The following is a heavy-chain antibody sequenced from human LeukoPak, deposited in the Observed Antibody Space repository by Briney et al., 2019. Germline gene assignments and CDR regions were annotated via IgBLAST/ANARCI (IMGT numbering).Heavy chain of an antibody. CDR1: GYTLTELS. Sequence: ASVKVSCKVSGYTLTELSIHCVRQAPGTGLEWMGGFDPEDCETIYAQKFQGRVTMTEDTSTDTAYMELSSLKSEDKAVYYCATNRGYWGPGTLVTVSS. V-gene: IGHV1-24*01. CDR2: FDPEDCET. CDR3: ATNRGY. J-gene: IGHJ4*02.